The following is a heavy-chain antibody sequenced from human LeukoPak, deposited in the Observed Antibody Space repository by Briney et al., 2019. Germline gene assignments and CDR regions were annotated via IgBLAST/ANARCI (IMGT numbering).Heavy chain of an antibody. CDR3: ARWGEVAGVDY. CDR2: IFPGDSDT. Sequence: GESLNISCKGSGNTFTSYWIGWVRQMPGKGVEWVGIIFPGDSDTRYSPSFQGQVTISVDNSNSTAYLQWSSLKASDTAMYYCARWGEVAGVDYWGQGTLVTVSS. CDR1: GNTFTSYW. V-gene: IGHV5-51*01. J-gene: IGHJ4*02. D-gene: IGHD6-19*01.